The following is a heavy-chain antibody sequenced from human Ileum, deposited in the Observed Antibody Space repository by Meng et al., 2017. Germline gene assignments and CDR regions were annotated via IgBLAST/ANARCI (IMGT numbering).Heavy chain of an antibody. CDR2: IWSHGNTI. V-gene: IGHV3-33*01. Sequence: GESLKISCAASGFTFTNYAIDWVRRAPGKGLEWVAVIWSHGNTIYHADPVEGQFTISRDNYKHTVFLHMNSLRAEDAAVYYCARDTHEMSGYYDGFDMWGQGTVVTVSS. J-gene: IGHJ3*02. D-gene: IGHD3-3*01. CDR3: ARDTHEMSGYYDGFDM. CDR1: GFTFTNYA.